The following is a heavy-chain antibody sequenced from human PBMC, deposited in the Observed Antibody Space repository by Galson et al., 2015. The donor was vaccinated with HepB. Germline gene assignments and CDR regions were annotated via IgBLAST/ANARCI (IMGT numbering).Heavy chain of an antibody. V-gene: IGHV3-7*01. CDR3: ARDPTITISGKLIIGNFDY. CDR2: IKKDGTEK. J-gene: IGHJ4*02. Sequence: SLRLSCAASGFTFSNYWMGWVRQAPGKGLEWVANIKKDGTEKHYVDSVKGRFTISRDNAKNSLYLQMNSLRAEDTAVYYCARDPTITISGKLIIGNFDYWGQGALVTVSS. CDR1: GFTFSNYW. D-gene: IGHD3-3*01.